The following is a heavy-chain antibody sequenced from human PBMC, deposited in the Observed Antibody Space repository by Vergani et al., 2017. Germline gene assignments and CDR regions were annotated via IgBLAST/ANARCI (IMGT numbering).Heavy chain of an antibody. J-gene: IGHJ4*02. D-gene: IGHD6-6*01. Sequence: EVQLLESGGGLVQPGGSLRLSCAASGFTFSSYAMSWVRQAPGKGLEWVSGISWNSGSIGYADSVKGRFTISRDNAKNSLYLQMNSLRAEDTALYYCAKTKQLEGMNWGQGTLVTVSS. CDR2: ISWNSGSI. V-gene: IGHV3-9*01. CDR1: GFTFSSYA. CDR3: AKTKQLEGMN.